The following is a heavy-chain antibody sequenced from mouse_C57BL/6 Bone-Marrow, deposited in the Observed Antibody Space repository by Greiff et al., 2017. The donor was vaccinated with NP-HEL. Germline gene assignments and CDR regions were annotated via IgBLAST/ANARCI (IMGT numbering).Heavy chain of an antibody. CDR1: GFTFSDYY. Sequence: EVKLMESEGGLVQPGSSMKLSCTASGFTFSDYYMAWVRQVPEKGLEWVANINYDGSSTYYLDSLKSRFIISRDNAKNILYLQMSSLKSEDTATYYCAREGSSGYVKAMDYWGQGTSVTVSS. J-gene: IGHJ4*01. D-gene: IGHD3-2*02. V-gene: IGHV5-16*01. CDR2: INYDGSST. CDR3: AREGSSGYVKAMDY.